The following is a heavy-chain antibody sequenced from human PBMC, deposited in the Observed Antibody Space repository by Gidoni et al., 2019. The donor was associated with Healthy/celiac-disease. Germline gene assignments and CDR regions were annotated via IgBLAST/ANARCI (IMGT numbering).Heavy chain of an antibody. V-gene: IGHV1-69*01. Sequence: QVQLVQSGAEVKKPWSSVKVSCKASGGPFSTYAISWVRQAPGQGLEWMGGIIPIFGTANYAQKFQGRVTITADESTSTAYMELSSLRSEDTAVYYCASEVGGTGNPYFDYWGQGTLVTVSS. D-gene: IGHD3-10*01. J-gene: IGHJ4*02. CDR3: ASEVGGTGNPYFDY. CDR2: IIPIFGTA. CDR1: GGPFSTYA.